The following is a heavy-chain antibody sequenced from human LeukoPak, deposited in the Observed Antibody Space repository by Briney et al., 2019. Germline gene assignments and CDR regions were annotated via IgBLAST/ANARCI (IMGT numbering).Heavy chain of an antibody. CDR3: AKDGVRGAIDAFDI. V-gene: IGHV3-23*01. Sequence: LAGGSLRLSCAASGFTFSSYAMSWVRQAPGKGLEWVSAISGRGGGTYYADSVKGRFTISRDNSKNTLSLQMNSLRAEDTAVYYCAKDGVRGAIDAFDIWGRGKMVTVSS. D-gene: IGHD1-26*01. J-gene: IGHJ3*02. CDR1: GFTFSSYA. CDR2: ISGRGGGT.